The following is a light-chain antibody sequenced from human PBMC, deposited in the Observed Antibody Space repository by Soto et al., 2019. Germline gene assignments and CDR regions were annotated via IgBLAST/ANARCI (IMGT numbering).Light chain of an antibody. Sequence: EIVLTQSPGTLSLSPGERATLSCRASQSVSSDFLTWYQQKPGQAPRLLIYGASTRATGVPDRFSGSGFGTDITLTISRLEAEDFAVYYCQQFDSSRLTFGGGTRVEI. CDR1: QSVSSDF. V-gene: IGKV3-20*01. J-gene: IGKJ4*01. CDR3: QQFDSSRLT. CDR2: GAS.